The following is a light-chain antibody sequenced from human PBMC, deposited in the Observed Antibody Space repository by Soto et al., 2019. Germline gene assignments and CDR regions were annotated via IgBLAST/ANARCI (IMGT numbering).Light chain of an antibody. CDR2: KAS. CDR1: QSISSW. Sequence: DIQMTQSPSTLSASVGDRVTITCRASQSISSWLAWYQQKPGKAPKLLIYKASSLESGVPSRFSGSGSGTEFTLTISSLQPDHFAAYYCQQYNSYSLTWTFGQGTKVEIK. J-gene: IGKJ1*01. V-gene: IGKV1-5*03. CDR3: QQYNSYSLTWT.